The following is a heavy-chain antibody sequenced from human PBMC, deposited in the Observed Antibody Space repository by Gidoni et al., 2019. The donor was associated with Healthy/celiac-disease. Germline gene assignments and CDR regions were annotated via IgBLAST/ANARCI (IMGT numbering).Heavy chain of an antibody. CDR3: ARDAKGKVVVAAPDYGMDV. V-gene: IGHV1-46*01. D-gene: IGHD2-15*01. Sequence: QVQLVQSGAEVKKPGASVKVSCKASGYTFTSYYMHWVRQAPGQGLEWMGIINPSGGSTSYAQKFQGRVTMTRDTSTSTVYMELSSLRSEDTAVYYCARDAKGKVVVAAPDYGMDVWGQGTTVTVSS. J-gene: IGHJ6*02. CDR2: INPSGGST. CDR1: GYTFTSYY.